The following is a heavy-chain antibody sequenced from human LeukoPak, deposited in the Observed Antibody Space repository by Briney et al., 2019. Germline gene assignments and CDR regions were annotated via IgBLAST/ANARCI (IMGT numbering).Heavy chain of an antibody. CDR3: ARAPTWSSTSYNYYYMDV. V-gene: IGHV1-8*02. D-gene: IGHD3-3*01. CDR1: GYTFTGYY. CDR2: MNPNSGNT. J-gene: IGHJ6*03. Sequence: ASVKVSCKASGYTFTGYYMHWVRQATGQGLEWMGWMNPNSGNTGYAQKFQGGVTMTKNTSISTAYMELSSLRSEDTALYYCARAPTWSSTSYNYYYMDVWGKGTTVTISS.